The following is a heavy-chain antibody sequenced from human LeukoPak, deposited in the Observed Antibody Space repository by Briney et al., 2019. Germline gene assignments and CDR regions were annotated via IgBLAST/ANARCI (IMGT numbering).Heavy chain of an antibody. CDR3: AREAGYGDSPGYFDY. Sequence: GGSLRLSCAASGFTFSSYGMHWVRQAPGKGLEWVAVIWYDGSNKYYADSVKGRFTISRDNSKNTLYLQMNSLRAEDTAVYYCAREAGYGDSPGYFDYWGQGTLVTVSS. CDR1: GFTFSSYG. CDR2: IWYDGSNK. D-gene: IGHD4-17*01. V-gene: IGHV3-33*01. J-gene: IGHJ4*02.